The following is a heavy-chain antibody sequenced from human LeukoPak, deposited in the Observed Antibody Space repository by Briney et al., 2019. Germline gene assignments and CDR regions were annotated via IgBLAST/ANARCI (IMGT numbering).Heavy chain of an antibody. V-gene: IGHV3-7*03. Sequence: GGSLRLSCAASGFALSSHWMTWVRQVPGRGPEWVANVNRDGSETYYLDSVKGRFTISKDNARNSLYLQMNSLRAEDTALYHCARNNGMDVWGQGTTVIVSS. CDR3: ARNNGMDV. CDR1: GFALSSHW. J-gene: IGHJ6*02. CDR2: VNRDGSET.